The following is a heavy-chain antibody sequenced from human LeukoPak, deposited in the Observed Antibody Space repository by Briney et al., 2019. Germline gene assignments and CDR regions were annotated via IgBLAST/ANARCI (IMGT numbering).Heavy chain of an antibody. CDR3: ARVSNSWEVLSSFSS. CDR1: GYAFSAYY. V-gene: IGHV1-2*02. CDR2: INPNSGDT. D-gene: IGHD1-26*01. J-gene: IGHJ5*02. Sequence: ASVKVSCKASGYAFSAYYMHWVRQAPGQGLEWMGWINPNSGDTKYAQRFQGRVTMTRDTSITTAFMELGSLRSDDTAVYFCARVSNSWEVLSSFSSWGQGTLVTVSS.